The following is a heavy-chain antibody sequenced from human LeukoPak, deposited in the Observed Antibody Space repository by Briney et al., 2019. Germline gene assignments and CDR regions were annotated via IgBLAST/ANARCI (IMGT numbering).Heavy chain of an antibody. V-gene: IGHV4-39*07. D-gene: IGHD3-3*01. CDR1: GGSISSSSYC. J-gene: IGHJ4*02. Sequence: SETLSLTCTVSGGSISSSSYCWGWIRQPPGKGLEWIGEINHSGSTNYNPSLKSRVTISVDTSKNQFSLKLSSVTAADTAVYYCARGRHDFWSGYILDYWGQGTLVTVSS. CDR3: ARGRHDFWSGYILDY. CDR2: INHSGST.